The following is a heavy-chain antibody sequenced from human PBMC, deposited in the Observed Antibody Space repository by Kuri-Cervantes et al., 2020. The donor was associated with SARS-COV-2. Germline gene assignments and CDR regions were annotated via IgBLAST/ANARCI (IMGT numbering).Heavy chain of an antibody. CDR3: ARAPVSAFDI. CDR1: GGSISSGSYY. CDR2: IYYSGST. Sequence: GSLRLSCTVSGGSISSGSYYWSWIRQPPGKGLEWIGYIYYSGSTNYNPSFKSRVTISVDTSKNQFSLKLSSVTAADTAAYYCARAPVSAFDIWGQGTMVTVSS. J-gene: IGHJ3*02. V-gene: IGHV4-61*01.